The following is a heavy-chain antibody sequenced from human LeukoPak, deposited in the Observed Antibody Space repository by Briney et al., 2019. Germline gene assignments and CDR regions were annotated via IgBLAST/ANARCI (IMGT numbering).Heavy chain of an antibody. V-gene: IGHV1-8*03. CDR2: MNPNSGNT. Sequence: ASVKVSCKASGGTFSSYAINWVRQATGQGLEWMGWMNPNSGNTGYAQKFQGRVTITRNTSISTAYMELSSLRSEDTAVYYCARGQLTCYGDYNLYYYYYMDVWGKGTTVTVSS. D-gene: IGHD4-17*01. CDR3: ARGQLTCYGDYNLYYYYYMDV. J-gene: IGHJ6*03. CDR1: GGTFSSYA.